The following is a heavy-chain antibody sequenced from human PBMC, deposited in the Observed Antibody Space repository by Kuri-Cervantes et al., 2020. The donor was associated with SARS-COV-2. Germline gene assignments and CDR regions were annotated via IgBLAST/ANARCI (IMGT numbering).Heavy chain of an antibody. CDR3: ARASVRGIIITYHSYGMDV. Sequence: ASVKVSCKASGYTFTGYYMHWVRQAPGQGLEWMGYINPNSGGTNYAQKFQGWVTMTRDTSVTTAYMELNRLTSDDTAVYYCARASVRGIIITYHSYGMDVWGQGTTVTVSS. V-gene: IGHV1-2*04. CDR1: GYTFTGYY. D-gene: IGHD3-10*01. J-gene: IGHJ6*02. CDR2: INPNSGGT.